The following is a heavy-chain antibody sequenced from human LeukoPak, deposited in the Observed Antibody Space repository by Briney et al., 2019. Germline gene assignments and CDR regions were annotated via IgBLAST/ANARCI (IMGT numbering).Heavy chain of an antibody. V-gene: IGHV3-23*01. Sequence: GGSLRLSCTVSGFAFSGYAMSWVRQAPGKGPEWVSSIGARGDVTYSADSVRGRFTISRDNSKRTLFLQMNSLRAEDTAVYYCAKVHYTASFPGSFPGRNYFDSWGQGFLVTVSS. D-gene: IGHD1-26*01. J-gene: IGHJ4*02. CDR1: GFAFSGYA. CDR2: IGARGDVT. CDR3: AKVHYTASFPGSFPGRNYFDS.